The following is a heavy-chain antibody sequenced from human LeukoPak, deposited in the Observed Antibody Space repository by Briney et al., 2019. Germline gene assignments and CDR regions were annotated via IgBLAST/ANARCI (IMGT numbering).Heavy chain of an antibody. V-gene: IGHV4-61*02. CDR1: GGSISSVGHY. J-gene: IGHJ6*03. Sequence: SETLSLTCTVSGGSISSVGHYWSWIRQPAGKGLEWIGRIYTSGNTNYNPSLKSRLTISVDTSKNQFSLNLCSVTAADTAVYYCARASGDYASSYNFYMDVWGKGTTVTVSS. CDR2: IYTSGNT. D-gene: IGHD4-17*01. CDR3: ARASGDYASSYNFYMDV.